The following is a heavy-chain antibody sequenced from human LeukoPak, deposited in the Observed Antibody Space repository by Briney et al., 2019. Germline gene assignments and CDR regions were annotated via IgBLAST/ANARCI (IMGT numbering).Heavy chain of an antibody. Sequence: GGSLRLSCAASGFIFSDYYMNWIRQAPGKGLEWVSHINGGGTTKYYADSVRGRFTLSRDNAKNTLYLRMNNLRAEDTAVYYCTRGVFSDVWGTGTTVTVSS. CDR2: INGGGTTK. CDR3: TRGVFSDV. J-gene: IGHJ6*04. CDR1: GFIFSDYY. V-gene: IGHV3-11*01.